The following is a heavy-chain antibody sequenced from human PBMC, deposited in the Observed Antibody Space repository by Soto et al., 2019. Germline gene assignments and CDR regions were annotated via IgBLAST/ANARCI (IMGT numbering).Heavy chain of an antibody. CDR1: GGSISSGVYY. D-gene: IGHD3-3*01. CDR2: IYYSGST. CDR3: ARHGVVGSYYYYGMDV. J-gene: IGHJ6*02. Sequence: PSETLSVTCTVSGGSISSGVYYWSWIRQHPGKGLEWIGYIYYSGSTYYNPSLKSRVTISVDTSKNQFSLKLSSVTAADTAVYYCARHGVVGSYYYYGMDVWGQGTTVTVSS. V-gene: IGHV4-31*03.